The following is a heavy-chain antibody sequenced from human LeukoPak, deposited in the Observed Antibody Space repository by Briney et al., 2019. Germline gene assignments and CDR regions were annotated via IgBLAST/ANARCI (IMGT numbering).Heavy chain of an antibody. Sequence: ASVKVSCKASGYTFTSYGISWVRQAPGQGLEWMGWISAYNGNTNYAQKLQGRVTMTTDTSTSTAYMELRSLRSDDTAVYYCARDLGVVVPAAMVYWGQGTLVTVSS. CDR1: GYTFTSYG. CDR3: ARDLGVVVPAAMVY. J-gene: IGHJ4*02. V-gene: IGHV1-18*01. CDR2: ISAYNGNT. D-gene: IGHD2-2*01.